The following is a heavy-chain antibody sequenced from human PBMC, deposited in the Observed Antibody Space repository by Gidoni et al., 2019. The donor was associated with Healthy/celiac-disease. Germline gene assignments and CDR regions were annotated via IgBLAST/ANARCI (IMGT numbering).Heavy chain of an antibody. Sequence: EVQLVESGGGLVKPGGSLRLSCAASGFTFSSYSMNWVRQAPGKGLEWVSSISSSSSYIYYADSVKGRLTSSRDNAKNSLYLQMNSLRAEDTAVYYCAREGYRVQLERPNWFDPWGQGTLVTVSS. CDR2: ISSSSSYI. V-gene: IGHV3-21*01. D-gene: IGHD1-1*01. CDR3: AREGYRVQLERPNWFDP. CDR1: GFTFSSYS. J-gene: IGHJ5*02.